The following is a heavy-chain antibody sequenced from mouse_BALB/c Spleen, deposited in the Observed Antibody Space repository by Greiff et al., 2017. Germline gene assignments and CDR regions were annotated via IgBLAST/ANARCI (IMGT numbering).Heavy chain of an antibody. CDR1: GFNIKDTY. Sequence: EVQLQQSGAELAKPGASVKLSCTASGFNIKDTYMHWVKQRPEQGLEWIGRIDPANGNTKYDPKFQGKATITADTSSNTAYLQLSSLTSEDTAVYYCARVWDGAYWGQGTLVTVSA. CDR2: IDPANGNT. CDR3: ARVWDGAY. J-gene: IGHJ3*01. V-gene: IGHV14-3*02. D-gene: IGHD4-1*01.